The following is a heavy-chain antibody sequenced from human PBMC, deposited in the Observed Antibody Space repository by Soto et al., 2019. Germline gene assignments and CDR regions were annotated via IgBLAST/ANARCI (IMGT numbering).Heavy chain of an antibody. CDR1: GGSISSYY. CDR3: ASGDDYGDYYAFDY. CDR2: IYYSGST. J-gene: IGHJ4*02. D-gene: IGHD4-17*01. V-gene: IGHV4-59*08. Sequence: ASETLSLTCTVSGGSISSYYWSWIRQPPGKGLEWIGYIYYSGSTNYNPSLKSRVTISVDTSKNQFSLKLSSVTAADTAVYYCASGDDYGDYYAFDYWGQGTLVTVSS.